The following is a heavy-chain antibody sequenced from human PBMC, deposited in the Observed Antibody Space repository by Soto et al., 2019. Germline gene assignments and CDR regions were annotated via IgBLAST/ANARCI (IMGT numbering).Heavy chain of an antibody. V-gene: IGHV3-73*01. CDR2: IRSKANSYAT. D-gene: IGHD2-15*01. J-gene: IGHJ4*02. CDR3: TRHAGSYCSGGSCYLGY. CDR1: GFTFSGSA. Sequence: GGSLRLSCAASGFTFSGSAMHWVRQASGKGLEWVGRIRSKANSYATAYAASVKGRFTISRDDSKNTAYLQMNSLKTEDTAVYYCTRHAGSYCSGGSCYLGYWGQGTLVTVSS.